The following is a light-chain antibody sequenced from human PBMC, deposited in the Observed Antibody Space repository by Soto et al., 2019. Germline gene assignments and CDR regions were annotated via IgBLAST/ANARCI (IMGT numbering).Light chain of an antibody. V-gene: IGKV3-11*01. J-gene: IGKJ5*01. CDR2: DAS. Sequence: IVLTPSPANMSLSPGERATLSCRASRSVSSYLAWYQQKPGQAPRLLIYDASNRATGIPARFSGSGSGTDFSLTISSLEPEDFAIYYCQQRSNWPAITFGQGTRLEIK. CDR3: QQRSNWPAIT. CDR1: RSVSSY.